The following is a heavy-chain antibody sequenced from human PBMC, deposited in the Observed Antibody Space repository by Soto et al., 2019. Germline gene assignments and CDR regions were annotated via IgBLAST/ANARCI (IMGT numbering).Heavy chain of an antibody. V-gene: IGHV1-69*12. D-gene: IGHD3-3*01. CDR2: IIPIIGTA. CDR3: ARTTYYDFWSGYQTGYYYYGMDV. J-gene: IGHJ6*02. CDR1: GGTFSSYG. Sequence: QVQLVQSGAEVKKPGSSVKVSCKASGGTFSSYGISWVRQAPGQGLEWMGGIIPIIGTANYAQKFQGRVTITADESTSTASMELSSLRSEDTAVYYCARTTYYDFWSGYQTGYYYYGMDVWGQGTTVTVSS.